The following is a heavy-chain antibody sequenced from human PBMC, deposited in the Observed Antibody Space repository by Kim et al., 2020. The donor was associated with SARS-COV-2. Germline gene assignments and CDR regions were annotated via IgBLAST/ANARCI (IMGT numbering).Heavy chain of an antibody. Sequence: GGSLRLSCAASGFTFSSYGMHWVRQAPGKGLEWVAVIWYDGSNKYYADSVKGRFTISRDNSKNTLYLQMNSLRAEDTAVYYCARPQFRYYDSSGRWALDYWGQGTLVTVSS. CDR3: ARPQFRYYDSSGRWALDY. V-gene: IGHV3-33*01. CDR2: IWYDGSNK. D-gene: IGHD3-22*01. CDR1: GFTFSSYG. J-gene: IGHJ4*02.